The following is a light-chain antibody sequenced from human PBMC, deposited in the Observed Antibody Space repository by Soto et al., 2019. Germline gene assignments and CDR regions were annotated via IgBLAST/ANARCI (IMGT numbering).Light chain of an antibody. Sequence: EIVLTQSPGTLSLSPGERVTLSCRASQSVSSSYLAWYQQKPGQAPRLLIYGASSRATGIPDRFSGSGSGADFTLTISRLEPEDFAVYYCQQYCGSPLTFGGGTKVEIK. V-gene: IGKV3-20*01. CDR1: QSVSSSY. J-gene: IGKJ4*01. CDR3: QQYCGSPLT. CDR2: GAS.